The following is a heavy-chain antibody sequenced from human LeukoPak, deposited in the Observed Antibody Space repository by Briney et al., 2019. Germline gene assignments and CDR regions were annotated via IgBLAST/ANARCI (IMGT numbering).Heavy chain of an antibody. J-gene: IGHJ5*02. V-gene: IGHV3-23*01. CDR1: GFTFSSYE. CDR3: AKQRLTYNWFDP. CDR2: ISGSGGST. D-gene: IGHD6-25*01. Sequence: QPGGSLRLSCAASGFTFSSYEMNWVRQAPGKGLEWVSAISGSGGSTYYADSVKGRFTISRDNSKNTLYLQMNSLRAEDTAVYYCAKQRLTYNWFDPWGQGTLVTVSS.